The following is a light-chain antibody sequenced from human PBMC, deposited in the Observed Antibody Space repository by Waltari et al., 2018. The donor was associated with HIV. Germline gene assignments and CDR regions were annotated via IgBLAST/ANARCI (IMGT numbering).Light chain of an antibody. Sequence: QSVLTQPPSVSGAPGQTVTISCTGSSFNLGAGFHVHWYQQLPRSGPKLLIYTDNNRPSGVPDRFSGSRSGTSASLAISGLQAGDEADYYCQSYDSSLSGAVFGGGTKLTVL. CDR1: SFNLGAGFH. J-gene: IGLJ3*02. CDR2: TDN. V-gene: IGLV1-40*01. CDR3: QSYDSSLSGAV.